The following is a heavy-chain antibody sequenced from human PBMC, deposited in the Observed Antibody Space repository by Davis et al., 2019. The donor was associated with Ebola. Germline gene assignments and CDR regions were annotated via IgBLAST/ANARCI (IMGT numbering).Heavy chain of an antibody. J-gene: IGHJ4*02. CDR2: TRSKSDDYAT. CDR3: TTGFDGPGDY. Sequence: GESLKISCAVSGFFFSGAAIHWVRQASGKGLEWVGRTRSKSDDYATTYAASVKGRFAFSRDDSKNTAYLQMHSLKTEDTALYYCTTGFDGPGDYWGQGTLVTVSS. CDR1: GFFFSGAA. D-gene: IGHD1-1*01. V-gene: IGHV3-73*01.